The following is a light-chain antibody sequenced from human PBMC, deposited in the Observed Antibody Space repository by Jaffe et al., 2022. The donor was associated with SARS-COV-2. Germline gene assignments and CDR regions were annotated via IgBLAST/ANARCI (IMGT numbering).Light chain of an antibody. V-gene: IGLV2-11*01. J-gene: IGLJ2*01. CDR2: DVT. Sequence: QSALTQPRSVSGSPGQSVTISCTGTSSDVGGYDYVSWYQHHPGKAPQLIIYDVTERPSGVPDRFSGSKSDNTASLTISGLQAEDEADYHCCSYADGSVRFGEGTKLTVL. CDR3: CSYADGSVR. CDR1: SSDVGGYDY.